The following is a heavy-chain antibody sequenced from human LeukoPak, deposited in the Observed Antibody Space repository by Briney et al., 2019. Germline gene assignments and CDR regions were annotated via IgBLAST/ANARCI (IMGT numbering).Heavy chain of an antibody. J-gene: IGHJ6*03. V-gene: IGHV4-4*07. D-gene: IGHD1-1*01. CDR1: GGSISSYY. CDR3: ARNEYHYYYYMDV. CDR2: IYSSGST. Sequence: PSETLPLTCTVSGGSISSYYWSWIRRPAGKGLEWIGRIYSSGSTNYNPSLKSRVTMSVDTSKNQFSLNLSSVTAADTAVYYCARNEYHYYYYMDVWSKGTTVTVSS.